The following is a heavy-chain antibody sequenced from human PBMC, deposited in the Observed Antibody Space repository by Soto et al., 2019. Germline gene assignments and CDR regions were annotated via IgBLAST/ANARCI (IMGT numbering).Heavy chain of an antibody. CDR1: GGSISSGGYS. Sequence: SETLSLTCAVSGGSISSGGYSWSWIRQPPGKGLEWIGYIYHSGSTYYNPPLKSRVTISVDRSKNQFSLKLSSVTTADTAVYYCARATPIGYCSSTSCAARVSWFDPWGQGTLVTVSS. V-gene: IGHV4-30-2*01. D-gene: IGHD2-2*01. CDR2: IYHSGST. CDR3: ARATPIGYCSSTSCAARVSWFDP. J-gene: IGHJ5*02.